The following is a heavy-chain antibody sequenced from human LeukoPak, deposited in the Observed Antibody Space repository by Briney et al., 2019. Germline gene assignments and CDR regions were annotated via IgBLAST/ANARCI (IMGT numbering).Heavy chain of an antibody. J-gene: IGHJ4*02. V-gene: IGHV3-53*01. D-gene: IGHD6-19*01. Sequence: GGSLRLSCAASGFTVSSNYMSWVRQAPGKGLEWVSVIYSGGSTYYADSVKGRFTISRDNSKDTLYLQMNSLRAEDTAVYYCARSFSGCFDYWGQGTLVTVSS. CDR1: GFTVSSNY. CDR2: IYSGGST. CDR3: ARSFSGCFDY.